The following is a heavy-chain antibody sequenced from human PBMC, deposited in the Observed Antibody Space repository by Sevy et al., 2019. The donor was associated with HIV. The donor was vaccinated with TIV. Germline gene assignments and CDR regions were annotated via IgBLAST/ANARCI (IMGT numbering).Heavy chain of an antibody. J-gene: IGHJ4*02. Sequence: GGSLRLSCAASGFTFSSYWMSWVRQAPGKGLEWVANIKQDGSGKYYVDSGKGRFTISRDKAKNSLYLQMNSLRAEDTAVYYCARGIAVAASYWGQGTLVTVSS. CDR1: GFTFSSYW. CDR3: ARGIAVAASY. CDR2: IKQDGSGK. D-gene: IGHD6-19*01. V-gene: IGHV3-7*03.